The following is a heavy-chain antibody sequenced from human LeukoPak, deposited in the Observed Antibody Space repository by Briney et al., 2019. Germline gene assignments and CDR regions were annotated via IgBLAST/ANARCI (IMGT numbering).Heavy chain of an antibody. V-gene: IGHV3-23*01. Sequence: GGSLRLSCAASGFTFSSYAMSWVRQAPGKGLEWVSGISGSGGSTYYADSVKGRFTISRDNSRNTLYLQMNSLRAEDTAVYYCAKHLSNRPSLYCSSTSCYASDAFDIWGQGTMVTVSS. CDR2: ISGSGGST. CDR3: AKHLSNRPSLYCSSTSCYASDAFDI. CDR1: GFTFSSYA. D-gene: IGHD2-2*01. J-gene: IGHJ3*02.